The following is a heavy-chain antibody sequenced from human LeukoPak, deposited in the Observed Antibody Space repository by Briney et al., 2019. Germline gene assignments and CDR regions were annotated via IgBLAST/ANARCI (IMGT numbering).Heavy chain of an antibody. D-gene: IGHD3-22*01. V-gene: IGHV4-30-4*01. CDR1: GGSISSGDYY. CDR2: IYYSGST. Sequence: PSETLSLTCTVSGGSISSGDYYWSWIRQPPGKGLEWIGYIYYSGSTYYNPSLKSRVTISVDTSKNQFSLKLSSVTAADTAVYYCARGSQYYYDSSGYIGYFDYWGQGTLVTVSS. CDR3: ARGSQYYYDSSGYIGYFDY. J-gene: IGHJ4*02.